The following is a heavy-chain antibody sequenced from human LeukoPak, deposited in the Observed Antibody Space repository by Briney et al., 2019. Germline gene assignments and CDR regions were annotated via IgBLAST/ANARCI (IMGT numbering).Heavy chain of an antibody. CDR1: GVTFSSYA. V-gene: IGHV3-23*01. J-gene: IGHJ4*02. CDR3: AKEYTGTFSPFPSYFDN. D-gene: IGHD1-26*01. Sequence: GGSLRLSCAASGVTFSSYAMSWVRQAPGKGLEWVSVISGSGASTYYADSVKGRFTISRDNSKNTLYLQMNSLRAEDTAIYYCAKEYTGTFSPFPSYFDNWGQGTLVTVSS. CDR2: ISGSGAST.